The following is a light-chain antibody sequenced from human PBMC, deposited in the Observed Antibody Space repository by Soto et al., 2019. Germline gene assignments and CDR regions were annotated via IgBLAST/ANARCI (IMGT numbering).Light chain of an antibody. CDR3: SSYTGGSTNLVV. CDR1: SSDVGGYNY. V-gene: IGLV2-14*03. J-gene: IGLJ2*01. CDR2: DVA. Sequence: QSALTQPASVSGSPGQSIAISCTRTSSDVGGYNYVSWYQQHPGKAPRLGIYDVANRPSGVSNRFSGSKSDNTASLTISGLQPEDEADYYCSSYTGGSTNLVVFGGGTKLTVL.